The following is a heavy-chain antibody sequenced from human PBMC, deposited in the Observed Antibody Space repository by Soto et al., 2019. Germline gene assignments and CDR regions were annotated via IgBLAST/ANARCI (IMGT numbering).Heavy chain of an antibody. CDR1: GDSVSSNSAA. CDR2: TYYRSKWYN. Sequence: PSQTLSLTCAISGDSVSSNSAAWNWIRQSPSRGLEWLGRTYYRSKWYNDYAVSVKSRITINPDTSKNQFSLQLNSETPEDTAVYYCARDILAGSSSSYYYYGMDVWGQGTTVTVSS. CDR3: ARDILAGSSSSYYYYGMDV. J-gene: IGHJ6*02. V-gene: IGHV6-1*01. D-gene: IGHD6-6*01.